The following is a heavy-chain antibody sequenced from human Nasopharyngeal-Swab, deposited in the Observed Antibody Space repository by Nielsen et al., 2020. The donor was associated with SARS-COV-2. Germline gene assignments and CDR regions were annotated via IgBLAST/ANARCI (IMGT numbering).Heavy chain of an antibody. CDR2: ISSSSSYI. D-gene: IGHD2-15*01. CDR3: ARICPRPSCPDVFDI. J-gene: IGHJ3*02. V-gene: IGHV3-21*01. Sequence: GGSLRLSCAASGFTFSSYSMNWVRQAPGKGLEWVSSISSSSSYIYYADSVKGRFTISRDNAENSLYLQMNSLRAEDTAVYYCARICPRPSCPDVFDIWGQGTMVTVSS. CDR1: GFTFSSYS.